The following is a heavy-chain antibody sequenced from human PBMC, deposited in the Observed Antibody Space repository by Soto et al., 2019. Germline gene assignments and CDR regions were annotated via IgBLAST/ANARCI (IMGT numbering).Heavy chain of an antibody. CDR2: MYHSGST. CDR3: ARVPDY. V-gene: IGHV4-30-2*01. J-gene: IGHJ4*02. Sequence: SETLSLTCAVSGGSISSGGYAGSWIRQPPGKGLEWIGYMYHSGSTYYNPSLKSRVTISIDRSKNQFSLKLSSVTAADTAVYYCARVPDYWGQGILVTVSP. D-gene: IGHD2-2*01. CDR1: GGSISSGGYA.